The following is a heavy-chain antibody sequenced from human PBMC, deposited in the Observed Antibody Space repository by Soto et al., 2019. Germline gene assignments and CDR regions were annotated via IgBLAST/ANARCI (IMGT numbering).Heavy chain of an antibody. CDR2: IYPGDSDT. CDR1: GYSFSNYW. J-gene: IGHJ4*02. D-gene: IGHD3-10*01. CDR3: ARLGDYFGSGTYSLFDY. Sequence: GESLKISCKGSGYSFSNYWIGWVRQLPGKGLEWMAIIYPGDSDTRYSPSFQGQVTISADKSISTAHLQWSSLKASDTAMYYCARLGDYFGSGTYSLFDYWGQGTLVTVSS. V-gene: IGHV5-51*01.